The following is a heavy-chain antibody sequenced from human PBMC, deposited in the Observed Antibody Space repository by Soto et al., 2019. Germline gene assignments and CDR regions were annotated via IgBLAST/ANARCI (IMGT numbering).Heavy chain of an antibody. Sequence: GGSLRLCCAASGFSIYGMNWVRQAPGKGLEWISYISSGSNIIYYADSVQGRFSISRDDAQDSVHLQMNSLRVEDTAIYYCARGFGYFDHWGQGT. CDR2: ISSGSNII. CDR3: ARGFGYFDH. J-gene: IGHJ4*02. V-gene: IGHV3-48*01. D-gene: IGHD3-10*01. CDR1: GFSIYG.